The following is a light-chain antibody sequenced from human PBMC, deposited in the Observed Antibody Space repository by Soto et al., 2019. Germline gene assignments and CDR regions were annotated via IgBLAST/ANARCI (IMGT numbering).Light chain of an antibody. J-gene: IGLJ1*01. Sequence: QSALTQPPSASGSPGQSVAISCTGTSSDVGGYNYVSWYQQHPGKAPKLMIYEVNQRPSGVPDRFSGSKSGNTASLTVSGLQAEDEADYYCSSDAGSSNVFGTGTKLTVL. CDR2: EVN. CDR1: SSDVGGYNY. CDR3: SSDAGSSNV. V-gene: IGLV2-8*01.